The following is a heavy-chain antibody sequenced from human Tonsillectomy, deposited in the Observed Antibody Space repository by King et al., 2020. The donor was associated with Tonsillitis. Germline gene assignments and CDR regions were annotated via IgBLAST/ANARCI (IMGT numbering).Heavy chain of an antibody. D-gene: IGHD2-2*01. CDR1: GYTFTSYG. CDR2: VSTYNGDT. Sequence: VQLVQSGAEVKKPGASVKVSCKASGYTFTSYGINWVRQAPGQGLEWMGWVSTYNGDTNYAQNLQGRVTMTIDTSTSTAYMELRSLRSDDTAVYYCARGACTSSLYSFDYWGQGSLVTVSS. CDR3: ARGACTSSLYSFDY. J-gene: IGHJ4*02. V-gene: IGHV1-18*04.